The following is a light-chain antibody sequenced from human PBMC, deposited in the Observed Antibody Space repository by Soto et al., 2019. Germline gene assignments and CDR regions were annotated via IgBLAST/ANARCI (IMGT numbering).Light chain of an antibody. J-gene: IGLJ3*02. CDR3: QSYDNGLSGWV. CDR2: GNF. V-gene: IGLV1-40*01. Sequence: QSVLTQPPSVSGAPGQRVTISCTGSNSNIGSGYDVHWFQQLPGTAPKLLICGNFNRPSGVPDRFSGSQSGTSASLAITGLHAEYEADYYCQSYDNGLSGWVFGGGTKLTVL. CDR1: NSNIGSGYD.